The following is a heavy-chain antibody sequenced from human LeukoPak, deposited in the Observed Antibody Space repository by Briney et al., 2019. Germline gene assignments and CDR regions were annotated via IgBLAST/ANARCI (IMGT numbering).Heavy chain of an antibody. J-gene: IGHJ4*02. CDR3: ARGSSSWYGGRYFDY. CDR2: IRKDESAK. Sequence: GGSLRLSCVASGFIFNNAWMTWVRQAPGKGLEWVATIRKDESAKHYVDSVKGRFTISRDNAMNSVYLQMNSLRAEDTAVYYCARGSSSWYGGRYFDYWGQGTLVTVSS. CDR1: GFIFNNAW. V-gene: IGHV3-7*01. D-gene: IGHD6-13*01.